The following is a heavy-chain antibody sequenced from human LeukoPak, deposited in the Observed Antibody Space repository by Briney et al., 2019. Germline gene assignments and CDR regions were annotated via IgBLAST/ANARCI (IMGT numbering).Heavy chain of an antibody. CDR3: ARTTEGYCRSTSCYDFSYSYYMDV. J-gene: IGHJ6*03. CDR1: GNSISSGYY. D-gene: IGHD2-2*01. Sequence: SETLSLTCTVSGNSISSGYYWGWIRQPPGKGLEWIGIIYHTGTTYYNSSLKSRVTISVDTSKNQFSLKLNFVTAADTAVYYCARTTEGYCRSTSCYDFSYSYYMDVWGKGTTVTISS. V-gene: IGHV4-38-2*02. CDR2: IYHTGTT.